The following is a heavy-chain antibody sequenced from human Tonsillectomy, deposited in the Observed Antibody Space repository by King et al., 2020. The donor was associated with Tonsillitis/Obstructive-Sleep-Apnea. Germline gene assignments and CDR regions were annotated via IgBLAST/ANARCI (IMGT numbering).Heavy chain of an antibody. CDR2: ISHDGSNA. D-gene: IGHD3-10*01. CDR1: GFTFSNYA. CDR3: AMTMVQGVIITFFDY. Sequence: VQLVESGGGVVQPGRSLRLSCAASGFTFSNYAMNWVRQAPGKGPEWVAVISHDGSNAFYADSVKGRFTISRDNSKNTLYLQMNSLRAEDTAVYYCAMTMVQGVIITFFDYWGQGTLVTVSS. J-gene: IGHJ4*02. V-gene: IGHV3-30*01.